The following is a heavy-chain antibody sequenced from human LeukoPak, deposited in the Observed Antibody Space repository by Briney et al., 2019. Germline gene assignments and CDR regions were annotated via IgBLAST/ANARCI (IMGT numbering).Heavy chain of an antibody. Sequence: GGSLRLSCTASKFTFSHYGMQWVRLAPGKGLEWVANIKEDGTETYYVDSVKGRFTISRDNAKNSLYLQMNSLRVEDTAVYYCAKEGRSLQTYWGQGTLVTVSS. CDR3: AKEGRSLQTY. CDR2: IKEDGTET. V-gene: IGHV3-7*03. CDR1: KFTFSHYG. J-gene: IGHJ4*02. D-gene: IGHD1-1*01.